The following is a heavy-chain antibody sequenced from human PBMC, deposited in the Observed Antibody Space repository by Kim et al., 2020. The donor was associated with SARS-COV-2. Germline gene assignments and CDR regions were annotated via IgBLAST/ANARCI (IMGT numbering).Heavy chain of an antibody. J-gene: IGHJ5*02. V-gene: IGHV4-61*01. CDR2: IYYSGST. Sequence: SETLSLTCTVSGVSVTSGSYYWSWIRQPPGKGLEWIGYIYYSGSTKYNPSLKSRVTMSLDTSKNQFSLKLSSVTPADTAVYYCARDFGEYGFDPWGQGTL. D-gene: IGHD3-10*01. CDR1: GVSVTSGSYY. CDR3: ARDFGEYGFDP.